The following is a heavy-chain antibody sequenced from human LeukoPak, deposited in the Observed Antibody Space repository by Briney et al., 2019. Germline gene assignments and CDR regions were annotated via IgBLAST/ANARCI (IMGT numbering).Heavy chain of an antibody. CDR2: ISYDGSNK. J-gene: IGHJ4*02. V-gene: IGHV3-30*01. CDR3: AREAVRGYYGSSGYGLDY. D-gene: IGHD3-22*01. Sequence: GGSLRLSCAASGFTFSSYAMHWVRQAPGKGLEWVAVISYDGSNKYYADSVKVRFTISRDNSKNTLYLQMNSLRAEDTAVYYCAREAVRGYYGSSGYGLDYWGQGTLVTVSS. CDR1: GFTFSSYA.